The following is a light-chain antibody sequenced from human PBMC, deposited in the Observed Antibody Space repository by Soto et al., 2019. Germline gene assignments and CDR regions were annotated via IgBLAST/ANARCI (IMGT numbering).Light chain of an antibody. Sequence: EIFMTQSPATLYVTRWDIATLSWRVSQSISANLAWYQQKPGQTPRLLIYGASTRASGVPAKFSGSGSGTEFTLTISSLQSEDFAVYYCHQYNNWPPWTFGQGTKVDI. J-gene: IGKJ1*01. CDR3: HQYNNWPPWT. CDR1: QSISAN. V-gene: IGKV3-15*01. CDR2: GAS.